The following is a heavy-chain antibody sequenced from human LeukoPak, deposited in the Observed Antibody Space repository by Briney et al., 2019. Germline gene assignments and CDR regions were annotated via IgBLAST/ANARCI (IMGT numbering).Heavy chain of an antibody. D-gene: IGHD3-10*02. J-gene: IGHJ3*02. Sequence: PGGSLRLSCAASGFTFSSFWMHWVRQAPGKGLLWLSRVNGGGNITTYADSVRGRFTISRDNAKNTLYLQMNGLRAEDTAVYYCARRGLVPAFDIWGQGTMVSVTS. CDR1: GFTFSSFW. V-gene: IGHV3-74*01. CDR2: VNGGGNIT. CDR3: ARRGLVPAFDI.